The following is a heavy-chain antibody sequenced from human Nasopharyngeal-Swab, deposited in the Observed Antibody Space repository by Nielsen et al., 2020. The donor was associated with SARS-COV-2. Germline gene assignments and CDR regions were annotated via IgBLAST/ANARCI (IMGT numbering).Heavy chain of an antibody. V-gene: IGHV1-69*13. J-gene: IGHJ6*02. CDR2: IIPIFGTA. D-gene: IGHD6-6*01. Sequence: SVKVSCKASGGTFSSYAISWVRQAPGQGLEWMGGIIPIFGTANYAQKFQGRVTITADESTSTAYMELSSLRSEDTAVYYCAGDSVYSSSSYYYGMDVWGQGTTVTVSS. CDR3: AGDSVYSSSSYYYGMDV. CDR1: GGTFSSYA.